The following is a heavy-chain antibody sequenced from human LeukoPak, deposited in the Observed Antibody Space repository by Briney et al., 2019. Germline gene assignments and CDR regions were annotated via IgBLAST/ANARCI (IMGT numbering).Heavy chain of an antibody. D-gene: IGHD3-9*01. V-gene: IGHV1-69*05. Sequence: SVKVSCKASGGTFSSYAISWVRQAPGQGLEWMGGIIPIFGTANYAQKFQGRVTITTDESTSTAYMELSSLRSEDTAVYYCARVIPQKDILTGYYLRSVAWFDPWGQGTLVTASS. CDR2: IIPIFGTA. CDR3: ARVIPQKDILTGYYLRSVAWFDP. CDR1: GGTFSSYA. J-gene: IGHJ5*02.